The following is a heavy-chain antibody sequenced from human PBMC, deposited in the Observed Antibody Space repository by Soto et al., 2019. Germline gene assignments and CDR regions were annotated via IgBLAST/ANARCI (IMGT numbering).Heavy chain of an antibody. D-gene: IGHD6-6*01. CDR3: AKAGSGIAARGSVHYYYGMDV. CDR1: GFTFSSYA. J-gene: IGHJ6*02. Sequence: GGSLRLSCAASGFTFSSYAMSWVRQAPGKGLEWVSAISGSGGSTYYADSVKGRFTISRDNSKNTLYLQMNSLRAEETAVYYCAKAGSGIAARGSVHYYYGMDVWGQGTTVTVSS. CDR2: ISGSGGST. V-gene: IGHV3-23*01.